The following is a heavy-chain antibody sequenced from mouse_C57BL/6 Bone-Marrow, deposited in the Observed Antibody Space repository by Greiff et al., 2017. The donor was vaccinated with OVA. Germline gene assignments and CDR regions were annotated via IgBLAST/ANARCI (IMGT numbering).Heavy chain of an antibody. Sequence: EVQGVESGGGLVQPGGSLKLSCAASGFTFSDYGMAWVRQAPRKGPAWVAFISHLAYSIYYAATVTGRFTISRENAKNTLYLEMSSLRSEDTAMYYCARHDLSAWFAYWGQGTLVTVSA. CDR1: GFTFSDYG. V-gene: IGHV5-15*01. D-gene: IGHD3-1*01. CDR2: ISHLAYSI. CDR3: ARHDLSAWFAY. J-gene: IGHJ3*01.